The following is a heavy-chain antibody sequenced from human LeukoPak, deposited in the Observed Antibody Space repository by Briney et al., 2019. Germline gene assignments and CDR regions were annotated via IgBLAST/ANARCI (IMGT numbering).Heavy chain of an antibody. D-gene: IGHD1-26*01. J-gene: IGHJ4*02. V-gene: IGHV1-18*01. CDR1: GYTFTSYG. CDR3: ARSQSQKWELPVDY. CDR2: ISAYNGNT. Sequence: ASVKVSCKASGYTFTSYGITWVRLAPGQGLEWMGWISAYNGNTNYAQMFQGRVIMTTDTSTNTAYMELRSLRADDTAMYYCARSQSQKWELPVDYWGQGTLVTVSS.